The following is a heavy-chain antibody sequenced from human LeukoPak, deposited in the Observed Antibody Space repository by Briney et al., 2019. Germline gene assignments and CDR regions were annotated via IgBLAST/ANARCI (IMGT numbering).Heavy chain of an antibody. CDR3: ARGPMVRGPNYYYGMDV. CDR2: IYYSGST. V-gene: IGHV4-59*01. Sequence: SETLSLTCTVSGGSISSYYWSWIRQPPGKGLGWIGYIYYSGSTNYNPSLKSRVTISVDTSKNQFSLKLSSVTAADTAVYYCARGPMVRGPNYYYGMDVWGQGTTVTVSS. D-gene: IGHD3-10*01. CDR1: GGSISSYY. J-gene: IGHJ6*02.